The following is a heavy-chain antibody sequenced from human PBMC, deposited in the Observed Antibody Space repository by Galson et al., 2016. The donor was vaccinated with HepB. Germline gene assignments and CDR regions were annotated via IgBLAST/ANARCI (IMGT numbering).Heavy chain of an antibody. CDR3: ARDLEAAPGSLDLDF. Sequence: SLRLSCAASGFTFSSYPTIWVRQAPGKGLEWASAISVSGGNTYYADSVKGRFTISRDNSKNTLYLQMKSLRAADTAVYCCARDLEAAPGSLDLDFWGQGTLVTVSS. CDR1: GFTFSSYP. J-gene: IGHJ4*02. V-gene: IGHV3-23*01. D-gene: IGHD6-13*01. CDR2: ISVSGGNT.